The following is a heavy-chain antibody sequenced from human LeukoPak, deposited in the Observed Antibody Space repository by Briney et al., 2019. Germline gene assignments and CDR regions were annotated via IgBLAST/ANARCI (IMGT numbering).Heavy chain of an antibody. V-gene: IGHV3-33*01. CDR2: IWYDGSNK. CDR3: ARDRPWVMGLDY. D-gene: IGHD3-16*01. J-gene: IGHJ4*02. Sequence: GGSLRLSCAASGFTFSSYGMHWVRPAPGKGLEGVAVIWYDGSNKYYADSVKGRFTISRDNSKNTLYLQMNSLRAEDTAVYYCARDRPWVMGLDYWGQGTLVTVSS. CDR1: GFTFSSYG.